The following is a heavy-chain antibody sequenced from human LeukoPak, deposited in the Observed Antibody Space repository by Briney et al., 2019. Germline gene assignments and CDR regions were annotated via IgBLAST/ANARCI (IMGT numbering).Heavy chain of an antibody. V-gene: IGHV3-7*04. J-gene: IGHJ4*02. CDR3: ARDRRCSSTSCYYFDY. D-gene: IGHD2-2*01. CDR1: GFTFSSSW. Sequence: GGSLRLSCAASGFTFSSSWMTWVRQAPGKGLEWVATIKQDGSEKYYVDSVKGRFTISRDNAKNPLYLQMNSLRAEDTAVYYCARDRRCSSTSCYYFDYWGQGTLVTVSS. CDR2: IKQDGSEK.